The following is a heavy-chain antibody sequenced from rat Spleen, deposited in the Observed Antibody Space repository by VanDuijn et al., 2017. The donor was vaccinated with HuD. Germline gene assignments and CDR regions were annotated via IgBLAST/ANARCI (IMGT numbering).Heavy chain of an antibody. CDR1: GFTFSDYA. D-gene: IGHD1-9*01. J-gene: IGHJ4*01. V-gene: IGHV5S10*01. Sequence: EVQLVESGGGLVQPGNSLKLSCAASGFTFSDYAMAWVRQSPKKGLEWVATIIYDGSSTYYRDSVKGRFTISRDNAKSNLYLQMDSLRSEDKATYYCATAILRVYDYYVMDAWGQGASVTVSS. CDR3: ATAILRVYDYYVMDA. CDR2: IIYDGSST.